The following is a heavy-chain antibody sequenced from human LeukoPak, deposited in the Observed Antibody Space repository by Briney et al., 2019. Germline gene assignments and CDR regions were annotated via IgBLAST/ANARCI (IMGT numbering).Heavy chain of an antibody. D-gene: IGHD6-19*01. CDR1: GFTFSSYG. V-gene: IGHV3-33*01. CDR2: IWYDKSKE. Sequence: GGSLRLSCATAGFTFSSYGMHWVRQAPGKGLEWMAIIWYDKSKEYYADSVKGRFIISRDNSRNTLYLQMNNLRAEDTAVYYCARESATSQGLFDYWGQGTLVSVCS. CDR3: ARESATSQGLFDY. J-gene: IGHJ4*02.